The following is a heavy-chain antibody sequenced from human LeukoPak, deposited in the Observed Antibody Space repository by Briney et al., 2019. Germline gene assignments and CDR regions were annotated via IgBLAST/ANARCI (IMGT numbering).Heavy chain of an antibody. CDR1: GYTFTSYG. V-gene: IGHV1-18*01. J-gene: IGHJ4*02. D-gene: IGHD3-22*01. Sequence: ASVKVSCKASGYTFTSYGISWVRQAPGQGLEWMGWISAYNGNTNYAQKLQDRVTMTTDTSTSTAYMELRSLRSDDTAVYYCARDGYYYDSSGYYPFWYWGQGTLVTVSS. CDR3: ARDGYYYDSSGYYPFWY. CDR2: ISAYNGNT.